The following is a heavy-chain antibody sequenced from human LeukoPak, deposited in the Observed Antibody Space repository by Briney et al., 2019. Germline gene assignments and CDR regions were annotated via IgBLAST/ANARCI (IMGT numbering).Heavy chain of an antibody. J-gene: IGHJ4*02. Sequence: GGSLRLSCAASGFTFSSYAMSWVRQAPGKGLEWVSGISGRDSTTYYADSVKGRFTISRENSKHTLYLQMNSLRAEDTAVYYCAKELYHHGLFDWLFDYWGQGTLVTVSS. CDR3: AKELYHHGLFDWLFDY. CDR1: GFTFSSYA. CDR2: ISGRDSTT. D-gene: IGHD3-9*01. V-gene: IGHV3-23*01.